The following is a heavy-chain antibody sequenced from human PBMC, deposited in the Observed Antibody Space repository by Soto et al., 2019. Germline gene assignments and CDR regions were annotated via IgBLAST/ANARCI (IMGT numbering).Heavy chain of an antibody. D-gene: IGHD6-13*01. CDR3: ARVLTGSLYSFDP. J-gene: IGHJ5*02. CDR1: GFTFSSYW. V-gene: IGHV3-74*01. CDR2: INSDGSRT. Sequence: EVQLVESGGGLVQPGESLRLSCAASGFTFSSYWMHWVRQAPGKGLVWVSRINSDGSRTNYADSVKGRFTVSRDNAKNTQDLQMNSLRAEDTVVYYCARVLTGSLYSFDPWGQGTLVTVSS.